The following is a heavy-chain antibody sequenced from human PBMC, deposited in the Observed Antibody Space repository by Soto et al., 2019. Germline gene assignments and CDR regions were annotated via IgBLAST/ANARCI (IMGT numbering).Heavy chain of an antibody. CDR3: ARDGYSSGWTSSYYYGMDV. V-gene: IGHV3-11*01. Sequence: PVGSLRLSCAASGFTFSDYYMSWIRQAPGKGLEWVSYISSSGSTIYYADSVKGRFTISRDNAKNSLYLQMNSLRAEDTAVYYCARDGYSSGWTSSYYYGMDVWGQGTTVTVSS. D-gene: IGHD6-19*01. CDR2: ISSSGSTI. J-gene: IGHJ6*02. CDR1: GFTFSDYY.